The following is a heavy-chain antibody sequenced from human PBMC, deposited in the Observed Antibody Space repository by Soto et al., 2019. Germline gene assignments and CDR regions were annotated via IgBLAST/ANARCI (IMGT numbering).Heavy chain of an antibody. V-gene: IGHV3-30*18. D-gene: IGHD3-22*01. Sequence: QVQLVESGGGVVQPGRSLRLSCAASGFTFSSYGMHWVRQAPGKGLEWVAVISYDGSNKYYADSVKGRFTISRDNSKNTLYLQMNSLRAEDTAVYYCAKGYYDSRNVDYWGQGNLVTVSS. J-gene: IGHJ4*02. CDR1: GFTFSSYG. CDR2: ISYDGSNK. CDR3: AKGYYDSRNVDY.